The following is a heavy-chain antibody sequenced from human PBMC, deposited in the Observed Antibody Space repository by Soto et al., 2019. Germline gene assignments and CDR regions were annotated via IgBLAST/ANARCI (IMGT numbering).Heavy chain of an antibody. CDR2: ISAYNGNT. Sequence: ASVKVSCKASGYTFTSYGISWVRQAPGQGLEWMGWISAYNGNTNYAQKLQGRVTMTTDTSTSTAYMELRSLRSDDTAVYYCARPRFWEWLSDFDYWDQGTLGTVFS. D-gene: IGHD3-3*01. CDR1: GYTFTSYG. V-gene: IGHV1-18*01. J-gene: IGHJ4*02. CDR3: ARPRFWEWLSDFDY.